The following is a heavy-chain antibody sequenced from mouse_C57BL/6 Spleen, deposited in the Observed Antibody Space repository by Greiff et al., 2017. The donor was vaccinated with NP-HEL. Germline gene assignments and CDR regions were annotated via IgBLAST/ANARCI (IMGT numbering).Heavy chain of an antibody. CDR3: ARWGNWEFAY. J-gene: IGHJ3*01. V-gene: IGHV1-18*01. Sequence: VHVKQSGPELVKPGASVKIPCKASGYTFTDYNMDWVKQSHGKSLEWIGDINPNNGGTIYNQKFKGKATLTVDKSSSTAYMELRSLTSEDTAVYYCARWGNWEFAYWGQGTLVTVSA. CDR2: INPNNGGT. D-gene: IGHD4-1*01. CDR1: GYTFTDYN.